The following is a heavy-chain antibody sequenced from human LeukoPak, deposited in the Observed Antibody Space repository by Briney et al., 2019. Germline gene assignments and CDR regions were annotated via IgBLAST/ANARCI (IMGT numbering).Heavy chain of an antibody. Sequence: PSETLSLTCAVYGGSFSGYYWSWIRQPPGKGLEWIGEMNHSGSTNYNPSLKSRVTISVDTSKNQFSLKLSYVTAADTAVYYCAKDYYDSSFEYFQHWGQGTLVTVSS. J-gene: IGHJ1*01. D-gene: IGHD3-22*01. CDR3: AKDYYDSSFEYFQH. V-gene: IGHV4-34*01. CDR1: GGSFSGYY. CDR2: MNHSGST.